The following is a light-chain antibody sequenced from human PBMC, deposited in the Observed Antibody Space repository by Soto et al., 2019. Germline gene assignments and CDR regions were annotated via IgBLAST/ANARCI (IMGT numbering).Light chain of an antibody. CDR2: EVS. V-gene: IGLV2-8*01. Sequence: QSVLTQPPSASGSPGQSVTISCTGTISDVGGYNYGSWYQQHPGKAPKLMIYEVSKRPSGVPDRFSGSKSGNTASLTVSGLQAEDEADYYCSSYAGSIYVFGTGTKVTVL. J-gene: IGLJ1*01. CDR3: SSYAGSIYV. CDR1: ISDVGGYNY.